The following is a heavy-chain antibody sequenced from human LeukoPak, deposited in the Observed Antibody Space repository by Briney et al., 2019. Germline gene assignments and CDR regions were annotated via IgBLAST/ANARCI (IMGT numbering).Heavy chain of an antibody. CDR3: ATNRVGTYDRPFDI. V-gene: IGHV4-59*08. CDR1: GGSISSYY. J-gene: IGHJ3*02. Sequence: ASETLSLTCTVSGGSISSYYWSWIRQPPGKGLEWIGYIYYSGSTNYNPSLKSRVTISIDTSKNQFSLELSSVTATDTAVYFCATNRVGTYDRPFDIWGQGTMVTVSS. CDR2: IYYSGST. D-gene: IGHD1-26*01.